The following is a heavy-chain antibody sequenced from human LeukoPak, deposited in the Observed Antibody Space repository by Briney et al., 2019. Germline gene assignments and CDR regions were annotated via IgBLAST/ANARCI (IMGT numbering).Heavy chain of an antibody. V-gene: IGHV3-23*01. CDR3: AKDPKSQWLAYYFDY. J-gene: IGHJ4*02. CDR1: GFTFSSYA. CDR2: ISGSGGST. D-gene: IGHD6-19*01. Sequence: GGSLRLSCAASGFTFSSYAMTWARQAPGKGLEWVSAISGSGGSTYYADSVKGRFTISRDNSKNTLYLQMNSLRAEDTAVYYCAKDPKSQWLAYYFDYWGQGTLVTVSS.